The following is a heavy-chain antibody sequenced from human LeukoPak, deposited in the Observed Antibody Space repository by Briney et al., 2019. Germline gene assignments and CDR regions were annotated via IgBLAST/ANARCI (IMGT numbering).Heavy chain of an antibody. V-gene: IGHV1-3*01. CDR1: GYTFTSYG. CDR3: AGSPVSGSYPDY. Sequence: ASVKVSCKASGYTFTSYGISWVRQAPGQGLEWMGWINAGNGNTKYSQKFQGRVTITRDTSASTAYMELSSLRSEDTALYYCAGSPVSGSYPDYWGQGTLVTVSS. D-gene: IGHD3-10*01. J-gene: IGHJ4*02. CDR2: INAGNGNT.